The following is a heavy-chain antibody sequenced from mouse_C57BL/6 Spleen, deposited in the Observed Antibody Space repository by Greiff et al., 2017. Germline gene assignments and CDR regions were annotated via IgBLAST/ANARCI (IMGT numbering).Heavy chain of an antibody. J-gene: IGHJ2*01. V-gene: IGHV1-15*01. Sequence: VQLQQSGAALVRPGASVTLSCKASGYTFTDSEMHWVKQTPVHGLEWIGALDPETGGTAYNQKFKGTAILTADKSSSTAYMERRSLTSEDSAVYYCTRGGSYTTVVAHWGQGTTLTVSS. D-gene: IGHD1-1*01. CDR2: LDPETGGT. CDR3: TRGGSYTTVVAH. CDR1: GYTFTDSE.